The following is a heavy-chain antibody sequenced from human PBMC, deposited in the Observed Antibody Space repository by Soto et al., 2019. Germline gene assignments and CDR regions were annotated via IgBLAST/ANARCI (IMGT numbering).Heavy chain of an antibody. CDR2: IYHSGAT. J-gene: IGHJ4*02. CDR1: GASITREW. Sequence: QVQLQESGPGLVKPSGTLSLTCVVSGASITREWWSWVRQSPGKGLEWIGEIYHSGATNYNPSLTSRVTISLAKSKNQFSLTLNSVSAADTAVYFCAGHLPYSLCLWGQGTLVTVSS. D-gene: IGHD5-18*01. CDR3: AGHLPYSLCL. V-gene: IGHV4-4*02.